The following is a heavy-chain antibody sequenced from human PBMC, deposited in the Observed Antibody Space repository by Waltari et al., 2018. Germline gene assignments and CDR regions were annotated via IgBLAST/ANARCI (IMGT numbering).Heavy chain of an antibody. CDR2: IYYSGGT. V-gene: IGHV4-39*01. Sequence: QLQLQESGPGLVKPSETLSLTCTVSGGSISSSSYYWGWIRQPPGKGLELIGSIYYSGGTDYNPSRKSRGSISVETSKNQFSLKLSSVTAADTAVYYCARHGGFMVRETTFDPWGQGTRVTVSS. CDR3: ARHGGFMVRETTFDP. J-gene: IGHJ5*02. CDR1: GGSISSSSYY. D-gene: IGHD3-10*01.